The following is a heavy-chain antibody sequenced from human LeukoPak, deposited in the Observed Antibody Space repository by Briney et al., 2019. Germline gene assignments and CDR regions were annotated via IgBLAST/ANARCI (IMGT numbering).Heavy chain of an antibody. Sequence: PGGSLRLSCAASGFTFSSYAISWVRQAPGQGLEWMGWISAYNGNTNYAQKLQGRVTMTTDTSTSTAYMEPRSLRSDDTAVYYCARDRGCSGGSCYSSWYFDLWGRGTPVTVSS. CDR3: ARDRGCSGGSCYSSWYFDL. J-gene: IGHJ2*01. CDR2: ISAYNGNT. CDR1: GFTFSSYA. V-gene: IGHV1-18*01. D-gene: IGHD2-15*01.